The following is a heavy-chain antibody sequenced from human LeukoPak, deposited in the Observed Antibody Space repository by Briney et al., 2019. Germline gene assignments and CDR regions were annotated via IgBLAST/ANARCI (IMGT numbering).Heavy chain of an antibody. CDR1: GGSISSGGYY. CDR3: ARDSRWWFDP. CDR2: IYYSGST. Sequence: SQTLSVTCTVSGGSISSGGYYCSWIRQHPGKGLEWIGYIYYSGSTYYNPSLKSRVTISVDTSKNQFSLKLSSVTAADTAVYYCARDSRWWFDPWGQGTLVTVSS. J-gene: IGHJ5*02. V-gene: IGHV4-31*03. D-gene: IGHD2-15*01.